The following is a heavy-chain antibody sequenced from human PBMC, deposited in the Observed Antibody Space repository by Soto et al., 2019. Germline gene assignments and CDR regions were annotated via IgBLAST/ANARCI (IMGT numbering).Heavy chain of an antibody. CDR3: ARGRGYSGDDHYYYFDMDV. CDR1: GGTFNNYP. J-gene: IGHJ6*02. CDR2: SIPIFGTA. Sequence: SVKVSCKASGGTFNNYPITRVRQAPGEGLEWMGGSIPIFGTANYAQKFQGRVTISVDESTSTAYMELSSLRSEDTAVYYCARGRGYSGDDHYYYFDMDVWGQGTTVTVSS. V-gene: IGHV1-69*13. D-gene: IGHD5-12*01.